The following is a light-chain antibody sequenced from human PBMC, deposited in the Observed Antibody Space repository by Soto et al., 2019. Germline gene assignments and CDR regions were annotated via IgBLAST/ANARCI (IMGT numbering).Light chain of an antibody. CDR3: QQRNNWPPAT. J-gene: IGKJ4*01. Sequence: EIVLTQSPATLSLSPGERATLSCRASQSVGRHLAWYQQKPGQAPRLLIYDACNRATGVPARFSGSGSGTDFTLSISSLEPEDFAVYYCQQRNNWPPATFGGGTKVEIK. CDR1: QSVGRH. CDR2: DAC. V-gene: IGKV3-11*01.